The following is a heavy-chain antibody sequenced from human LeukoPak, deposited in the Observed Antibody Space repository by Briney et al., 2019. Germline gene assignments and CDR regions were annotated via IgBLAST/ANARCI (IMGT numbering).Heavy chain of an antibody. V-gene: IGHV3-53*01. CDR2: IYSGGSA. D-gene: IGHD2-15*01. Sequence: GGSLRLSCAASGLTVSSNYMSWVRQAPGKGLEWVSFIYSGGSAYYAASLKGRFTLSRENSKNTLYLQMNSLRPEDTAVYYCARAIQSALLKGYFDYWGRGTLVTVSS. J-gene: IGHJ4*02. CDR3: ARAIQSALLKGYFDY. CDR1: GLTVSSNY.